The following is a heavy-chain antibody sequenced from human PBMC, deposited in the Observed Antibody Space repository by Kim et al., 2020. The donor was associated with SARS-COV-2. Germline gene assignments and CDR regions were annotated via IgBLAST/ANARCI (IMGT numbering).Heavy chain of an antibody. J-gene: IGHJ4*02. Sequence: GGSLRLSCAASGFTFSSYGMHWVRQAPGKGQEWVAVIWYDGSNKYYADSVKGRFTISRDNSKNTLYLQMNSLRAEDTAVYYCAREYYGSAPFDYWGQGTLVTVSS. CDR1: GFTFSSYG. CDR2: IWYDGSNK. CDR3: AREYYGSAPFDY. V-gene: IGHV3-33*08. D-gene: IGHD3-10*01.